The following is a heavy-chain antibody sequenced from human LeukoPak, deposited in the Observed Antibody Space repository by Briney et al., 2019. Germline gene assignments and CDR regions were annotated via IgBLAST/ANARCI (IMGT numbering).Heavy chain of an antibody. D-gene: IGHD3-3*01. Sequence: GGSLRLSCAASGFTFSSYAMSWIRQAPGKGLEWVSAISGSGGSTYYADSVKGRFTISRDNSKNTLYLQMNSLRAEDTAVYYCAKSPTICGVVINLCYFDYWGQGTLVTVSS. V-gene: IGHV3-23*01. J-gene: IGHJ4*02. CDR1: GFTFSSYA. CDR3: AKSPTICGVVINLCYFDY. CDR2: ISGSGGST.